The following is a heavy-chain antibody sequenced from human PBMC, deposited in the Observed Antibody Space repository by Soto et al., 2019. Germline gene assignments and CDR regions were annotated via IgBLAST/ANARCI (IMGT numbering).Heavy chain of an antibody. CDR3: ARDDSSGPGWNYYYYGMDV. D-gene: IGHD3-22*01. V-gene: IGHV1-18*01. J-gene: IGHJ6*02. CDR1: GYTFSNYG. Sequence: QVQLVQSGAEVKKPGASVKVSCKASGYTFSNYGISWVRQAPGQGLEWVGWISAHNDNTKYAQKLTGRGTMTTDTSTSTPYMELRSLRSDDTAVYYCARDDSSGPGWNYYYYGMDVWGQGTTVTVSS. CDR2: ISAHNDNT.